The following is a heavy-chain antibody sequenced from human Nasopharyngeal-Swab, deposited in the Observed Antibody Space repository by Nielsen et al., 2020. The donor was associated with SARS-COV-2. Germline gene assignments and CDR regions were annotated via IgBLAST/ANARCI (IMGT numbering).Heavy chain of an antibody. D-gene: IGHD6-19*01. CDR3: ARRYSSGWSRHGWFDP. V-gene: IGHV4-39*01. CDR1: GGSISSSSYY. J-gene: IGHJ5*02. CDR2: IYYSGST. Sequence: SETLSLTCTVSGGSISSSSYYWGWIRQPPGKGLEWIGSIYYSGSTYYNPSLKSRVTISVDTSKNQFSLTLSSVTAADTAVYYCARRYSSGWSRHGWFDPWGQGTLVTVSS.